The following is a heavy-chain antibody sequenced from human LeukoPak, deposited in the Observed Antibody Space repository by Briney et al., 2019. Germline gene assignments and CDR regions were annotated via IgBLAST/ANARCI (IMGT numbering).Heavy chain of an antibody. CDR3: ARERSGYDHQY. CDR1: GFTFIGYA. D-gene: IGHD5-12*01. V-gene: IGHV3-30*04. CDR2: ISYDGRGK. J-gene: IGHJ4*02. Sequence: GWSLILSCLASGFTFIGYAMHWVRQAPGNGLEWVTLISYDGRGKYYADSVKGRFTISRDNSENMLYLQMNSLKPEDTAVYYCARERSGYDHQYWGQGTLVTVSS.